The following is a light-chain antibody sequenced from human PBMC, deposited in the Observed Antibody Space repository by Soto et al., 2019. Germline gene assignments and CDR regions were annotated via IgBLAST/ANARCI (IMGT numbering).Light chain of an antibody. CDR3: CSYAGTYNFWV. Sequence: QSALTQPRSVSGSPGQSVTISCTGTNSDIGDYNYVSWYQQHPGKAPKVMIYDVNRRHSGVPDRFSGSKSGNTASLTISGLPAEDEADYYCCSYAGTYNFWVFGGGTKLTVL. CDR1: NSDIGDYNY. CDR2: DVN. V-gene: IGLV2-11*01. J-gene: IGLJ3*02.